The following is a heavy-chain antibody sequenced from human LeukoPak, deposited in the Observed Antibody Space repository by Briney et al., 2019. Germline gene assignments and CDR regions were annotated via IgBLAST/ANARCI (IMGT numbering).Heavy chain of an antibody. D-gene: IGHD2-21*02. Sequence: ASVKVSCKASGYTFTSYDINWVRQATGQGFEWMGWMNPNSGNTGYAQKFQGRVTMTRNTSISTAYMELSSLRSEDTAVYYCARAIYCGGDCYSPNYFDYWGQGTLVTVSS. CDR3: ARAIYCGGDCYSPNYFDY. J-gene: IGHJ4*02. CDR2: MNPNSGNT. V-gene: IGHV1-8*01. CDR1: GYTFTSYD.